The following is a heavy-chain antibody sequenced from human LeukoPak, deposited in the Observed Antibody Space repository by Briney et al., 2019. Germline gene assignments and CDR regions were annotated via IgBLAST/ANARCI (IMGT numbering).Heavy chain of an antibody. Sequence: SETLSLTCTVSGGSISSSSYYWSWIRQPPGKGLEWIGYIYYSGSTNYNPSLKSRVTISVDTSKNQFSLKLSSVTAADTAVYYCARGTGSGYDFWSGSLGWFDPWGQGTLVTVSS. CDR2: IYYSGST. J-gene: IGHJ5*02. V-gene: IGHV4-61*01. CDR1: GGSISSSSYY. D-gene: IGHD3-3*01. CDR3: ARGTGSGYDFWSGSLGWFDP.